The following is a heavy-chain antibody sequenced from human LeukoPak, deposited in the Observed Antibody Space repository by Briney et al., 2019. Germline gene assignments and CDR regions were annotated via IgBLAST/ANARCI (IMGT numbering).Heavy chain of an antibody. CDR3: AKDDPPVTMIVVVTSLSLDV. V-gene: IGHV3-30*02. D-gene: IGHD3-22*01. Sequence: GGSLRLSCAASAFTFSSYGMHWVRQAPGKGLEWVAFIRYDGSFKYYADAVKGRFTISRDNSKNTLYLQMNSLRVVDTAVYYCAKDDPPVTMIVVVTSLSLDVWGQGTTVTVSS. J-gene: IGHJ6*02. CDR2: IRYDGSFK. CDR1: AFTFSSYG.